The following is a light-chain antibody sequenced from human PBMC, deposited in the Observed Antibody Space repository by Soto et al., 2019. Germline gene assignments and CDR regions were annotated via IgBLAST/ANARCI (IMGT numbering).Light chain of an antibody. Sequence: IVLTQSPGTLSLSPGERATLSCRASQSVSNNYLAWYQQKPGQAPRLLIYGASNRATGIPGRFSGSGSGTEFNLNISRLEPKDSTVYFCQQYGSSGKLGQGTKLEIK. V-gene: IGKV3-20*01. CDR1: QSVSNNY. CDR2: GAS. J-gene: IGKJ1*01. CDR3: QQYGSSGK.